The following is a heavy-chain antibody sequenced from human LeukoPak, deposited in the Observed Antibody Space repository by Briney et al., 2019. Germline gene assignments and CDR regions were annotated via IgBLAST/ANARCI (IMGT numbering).Heavy chain of an antibody. CDR1: GFTFSSYE. V-gene: IGHV3-48*03. D-gene: IGHD3-10*02. Sequence: GGSLRLSCAASGFTFSSYEMNWVRQAPGKGLGWVSYISSSGSTIYYADSVKGRFTISRNNAKNSLYLQMNSLRAEDTAVYYCAELGITMIGGVWGKGTTVTISS. CDR2: ISSSGSTI. J-gene: IGHJ6*04. CDR3: AELGITMIGGV.